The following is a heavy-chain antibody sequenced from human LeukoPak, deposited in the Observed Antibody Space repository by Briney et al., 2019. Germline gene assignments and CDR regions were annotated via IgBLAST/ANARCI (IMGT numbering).Heavy chain of an antibody. V-gene: IGHV1-18*01. J-gene: IGHJ4*02. CDR1: GYTFTSYG. CDR2: ISAYNGNT. Sequence: ASVKVSCKASGYTFTSYGISWVRQAPGQGLEWMGWISAYNGNTNYAQKLQGRVTITADESTSTAYMELSSLRSEDTAVYYCAGGDGFDYWGQGTLVTVSS. CDR3: AGGDGFDY.